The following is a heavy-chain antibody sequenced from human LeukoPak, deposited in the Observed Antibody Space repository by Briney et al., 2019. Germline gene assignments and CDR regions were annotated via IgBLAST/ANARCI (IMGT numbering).Heavy chain of an antibody. Sequence: SETLSLTCAVYGGSFSGCYWSWIRQPPGKGLEWIGGINHSGSTNYNPSLKSRVTISVDTSKNQFSLKLSSVTAADTAVYYCASALGGYYATSGYGLWGQGTLVTVSS. V-gene: IGHV4-34*01. CDR3: ASALGGYYATSGYGL. CDR1: GGSFSGCY. D-gene: IGHD3-22*01. CDR2: INHSGST. J-gene: IGHJ4*02.